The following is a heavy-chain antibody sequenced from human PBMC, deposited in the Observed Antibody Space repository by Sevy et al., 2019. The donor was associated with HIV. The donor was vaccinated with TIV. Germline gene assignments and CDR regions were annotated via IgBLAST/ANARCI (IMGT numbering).Heavy chain of an antibody. CDR2: IWYDGSNK. Sequence: GGSLRLSCAASGFTFSSYGMHWVRQAPGKGLEWVAVIWYDGSNKYYADSVKGRFTISRDNSKNTLYLQMNSLRAEDTAVYYCARGRTYYYDSSNPGAFDIWGQGTMVTVSS. D-gene: IGHD3-22*01. CDR3: ARGRTYYYDSSNPGAFDI. CDR1: GFTFSSYG. J-gene: IGHJ3*02. V-gene: IGHV3-33*01.